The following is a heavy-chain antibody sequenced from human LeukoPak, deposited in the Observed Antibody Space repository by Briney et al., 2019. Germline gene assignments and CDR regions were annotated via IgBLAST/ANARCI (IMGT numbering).Heavy chain of an antibody. V-gene: IGHV3-21*01. CDR2: ISSSSSYI. CDR3: ARPYYYDSSGYDSHFEY. J-gene: IGHJ4*02. CDR1: GFTFSSYS. D-gene: IGHD3-22*01. Sequence: GGSLRLSCAASGFTFSSYSMNWVRQAPGKGLEWVSSISSSSSYIYYADSVKGRFTISRDNAKNSLYLQMNSLGAEDTAVYYCARPYYYDSSGYDSHFEYWGQGTLVTVSS.